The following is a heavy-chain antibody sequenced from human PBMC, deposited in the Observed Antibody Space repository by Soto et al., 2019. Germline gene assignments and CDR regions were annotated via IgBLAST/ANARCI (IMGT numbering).Heavy chain of an antibody. CDR1: GYTFTSYG. D-gene: IGHD3-3*01. V-gene: IGHV1-18*01. Sequence: ASVKVSCKASGYTFTSYGISWVRQAPGQGLEWMGWVSAYNGNTNYAQKLQGRVTMTTDTSTSTAYMELRSLRSDDTAVYYCARGDSLGYYDFWSGYSGAFDIWGQGTMVTVSS. CDR2: VSAYNGNT. J-gene: IGHJ3*02. CDR3: ARGDSLGYYDFWSGYSGAFDI.